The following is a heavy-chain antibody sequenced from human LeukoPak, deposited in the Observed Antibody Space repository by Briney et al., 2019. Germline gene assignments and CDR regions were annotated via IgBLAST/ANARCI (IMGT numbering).Heavy chain of an antibody. Sequence: PGGSLRLSCAASGFTFSSYAMSWVRQAPGRGLEWVSAISGSGGSTYYADSVKGRFTISRDNSKNTLYLQMNSLRAEDTAVYYCANEVNGYSYGLFDHWGQGTLVTVSS. CDR2: ISGSGGST. V-gene: IGHV3-23*01. D-gene: IGHD5-18*01. CDR1: GFTFSSYA. CDR3: ANEVNGYSYGLFDH. J-gene: IGHJ4*02.